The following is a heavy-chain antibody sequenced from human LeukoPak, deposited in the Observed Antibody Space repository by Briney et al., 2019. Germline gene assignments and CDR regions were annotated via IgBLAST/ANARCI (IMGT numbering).Heavy chain of an antibody. CDR3: ARDLSGIAAAVGVAERTNDAFDI. D-gene: IGHD6-13*01. CDR1: GYTFTGYY. CDR2: INPNSGGT. J-gene: IGHJ3*02. V-gene: IGHV1-2*04. Sequence: ASAKVSCKASGYTFTGYYMHWARQAPGQGLEWMGWINPNSGGTNYAQKFQGWVTMTRDTSISTAYMELSRLRSDDTAVYYCARDLSGIAAAVGVAERTNDAFDIWGQGTMVTVSS.